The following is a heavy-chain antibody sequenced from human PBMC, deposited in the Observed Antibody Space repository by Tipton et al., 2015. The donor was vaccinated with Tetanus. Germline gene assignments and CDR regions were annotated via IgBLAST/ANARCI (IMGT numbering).Heavy chain of an antibody. D-gene: IGHD6-13*01. J-gene: IGHJ4*02. V-gene: IGHV3-30-3*01. Sequence: CAASGFTFSSYAMHWVRQAPGKGLEWVAVISYDGSNKYYADSVKGRFTISRDNSKNTLYLQMNSLRAEDTAVYYCARDLGAGYSSSWGPFDYWGQGTLVTASS. CDR1: GFTFSSYA. CDR3: ARDLGAGYSSSWGPFDY. CDR2: ISYDGSNK.